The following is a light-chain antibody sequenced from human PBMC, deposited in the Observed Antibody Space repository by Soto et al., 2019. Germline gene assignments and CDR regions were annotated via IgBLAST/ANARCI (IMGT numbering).Light chain of an antibody. CDR2: AAS. V-gene: IGKV1-39*01. CDR3: QQSYSTLT. Sequence: DIQMTQSPSSLSASVGDRVTITCRTSQTISDYLNWYQHKPGKAPKLLISAASSLQSGVPSRFSGSGSGTDFTLTSSSLQPEDFATYSCQQSYSTLTFGPGTKVDIK. J-gene: IGKJ3*01. CDR1: QTISDY.